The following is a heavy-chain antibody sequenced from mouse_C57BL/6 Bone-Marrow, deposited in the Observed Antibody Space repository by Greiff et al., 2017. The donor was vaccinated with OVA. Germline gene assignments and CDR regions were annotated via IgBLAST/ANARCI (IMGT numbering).Heavy chain of an antibody. D-gene: IGHD2-1*01. V-gene: IGHV14-4*01. CDR3: TTGNFPLFAY. CDR2: IDPENGDT. Sequence: EVQGVESGAELVRPGASVKLSCTASGFNIKDDYMHWVKQRPEQGLEWIGWIDPENGDTEYASKFQGKATITADTSSNTAYLQLSSLTSEDTAVYYCTTGNFPLFAYWGQGTLVTVSA. CDR1: GFNIKDDY. J-gene: IGHJ3*01.